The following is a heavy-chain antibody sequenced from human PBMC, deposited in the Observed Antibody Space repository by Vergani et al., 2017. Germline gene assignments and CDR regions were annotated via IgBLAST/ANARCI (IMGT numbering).Heavy chain of an antibody. CDR2: IYYSGGT. D-gene: IGHD3-3*01. J-gene: IGHJ4*02. CDR1: GGPISSNY. CDR3: ARGPYYFWSGYYLHYFDY. Sequence: QVQLQESGPGLVKPSETLSLTCTVSGGPISSNYWSWIGQLPGKGLEWNGYIYYSGGTNYNPSLQSRVTISVDTSKNRFYLKLSSVTAADTAVYYCARGPYYFWSGYYLHYFDYWGQGTLVTVSS. V-gene: IGHV4-59*01.